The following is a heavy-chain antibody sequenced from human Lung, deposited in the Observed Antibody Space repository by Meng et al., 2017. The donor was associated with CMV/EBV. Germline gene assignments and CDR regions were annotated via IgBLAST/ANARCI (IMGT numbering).Heavy chain of an antibody. V-gene: IGHV4-4*02. CDR3: LRRSGGSV. J-gene: IGHJ1*01. CDR1: GDSITNHNW. D-gene: IGHD3-10*01. Sequence: GRLREWGPALWRPSGTPSLTCAFPGDSITNHNWWAWVRQPPGKGLEWIGEIPHRGSSAYNPSLKSRVSMSIDKSKNQFSLKLTSVTAADTAVYHCLRRSGGSVWGQGTLVTVSS. CDR2: IPHRGSS.